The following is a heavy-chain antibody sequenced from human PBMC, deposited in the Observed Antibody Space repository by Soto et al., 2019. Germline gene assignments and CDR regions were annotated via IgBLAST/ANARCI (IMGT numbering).Heavy chain of an antibody. CDR2: INPSGGST. D-gene: IGHD5-12*01. J-gene: IGHJ4*02. CDR1: GYTFTSYY. CDR3: ARGYSGYDLNPRYFDY. Sequence: ASVKVSCKASGYTFTSYYMHWVRQAPGQGLEWMGIINPSGGSTSYAQKFQGRVTMTRDTSTSTVYMELSSLRSEDTAVYYCARGYSGYDLNPRYFDYWGQGTLVTVPA. V-gene: IGHV1-46*01.